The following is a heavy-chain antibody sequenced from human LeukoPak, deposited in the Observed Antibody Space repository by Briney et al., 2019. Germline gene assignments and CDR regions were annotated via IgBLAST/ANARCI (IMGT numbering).Heavy chain of an antibody. CDR3: AGARRWLQLFF. CDR1: GGSFSGYY. Sequence: ASETLSLTCVVYGGSFSGYYCSWIRQPPGKGLEWIGEINHSGSTNYNPSLKSRVTISVDTSKNQFSLKLSSVTAADTAVYYCAGARRWLQLFFWGQGTMVTVSS. CDR2: INHSGST. J-gene: IGHJ3*01. V-gene: IGHV4-34*01. D-gene: IGHD5-24*01.